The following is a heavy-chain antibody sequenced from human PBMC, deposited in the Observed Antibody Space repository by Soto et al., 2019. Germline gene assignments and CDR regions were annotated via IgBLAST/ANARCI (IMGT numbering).Heavy chain of an antibody. J-gene: IGHJ4*02. D-gene: IGHD4-17*01. CDR2: VYYSGST. CDR1: GGSISSFY. CDR3: ARGAYGGVIDF. V-gene: IGHV4-59*01. Sequence: SETLSLTCPVSGGSISSFYWSCIRQPPGKGLDWIGYVYYSGSTNYNPSLKSRVTISVDTSKNQFSLKLSSVTAADTAVYYCARGAYGGVIDFWGQGALVTVS.